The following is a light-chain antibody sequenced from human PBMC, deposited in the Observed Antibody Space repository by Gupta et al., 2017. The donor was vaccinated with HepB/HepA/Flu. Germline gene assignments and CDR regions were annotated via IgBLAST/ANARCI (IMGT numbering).Light chain of an antibody. V-gene: IGKV2-30*01. CDR3: MQGSSWPLT. Sequence: DVVLTQSPLSLPVTLGQPASISCRSSESPRYSDGNTYLSWFQQRPGQPPRRLIQKVSNRDSGVPDRFSGTGSGTVFTLTISRVEAEDVAVYYCMQGSSWPLTFGGGTKVEI. J-gene: IGKJ4*01. CDR2: KVS. CDR1: ESPRYSDGNTY.